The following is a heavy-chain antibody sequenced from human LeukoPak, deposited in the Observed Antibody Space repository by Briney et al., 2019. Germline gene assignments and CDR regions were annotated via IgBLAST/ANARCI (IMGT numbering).Heavy chain of an antibody. CDR2: IRYDGGDK. CDR3: VRSWKLLQNFDS. D-gene: IGHD1-26*01. J-gene: IGHJ4*02. CDR1: GFTFSSYG. Sequence: GGTLRFSCVVSGFTFSSYGMHWVRQAPGKGLEWGAFIRYDGGDKFYAHYVKGRFTISTDNSKSTLYLEMNNLRTEDTAVYFCVRSWKLLQNFDSWGQGTLVTVSS. V-gene: IGHV3-30*02.